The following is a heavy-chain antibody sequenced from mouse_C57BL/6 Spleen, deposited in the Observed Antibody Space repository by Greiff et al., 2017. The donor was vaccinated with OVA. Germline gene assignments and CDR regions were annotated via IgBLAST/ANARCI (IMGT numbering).Heavy chain of an antibody. D-gene: IGHD2-2*01. CDR1: GFTFSDYG. Sequence: DVQLQESGGGLVKPGGSLKLSCAASGFTFSDYGMHWVRQAPEKGLEWVAYISSGSSTIYYADTVKGRFTISRDNAKNTLFLQMTSLRSEDTAMYYCARRSGYDDAMDYWGQGTSVTVSS. CDR3: ARRSGYDDAMDY. V-gene: IGHV5-17*01. CDR2: ISSGSSTI. J-gene: IGHJ4*01.